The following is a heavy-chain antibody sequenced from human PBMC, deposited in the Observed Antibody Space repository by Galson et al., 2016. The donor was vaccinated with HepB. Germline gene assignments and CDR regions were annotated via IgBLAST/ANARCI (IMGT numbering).Heavy chain of an antibody. Sequence: SVKVSCKASGGTFSSYPINWVRQAPGQGLGWMGRIFPILGIANYAQKFQGRVTITADKSTTTAYMELSSLRSEDTAVYYCASNTASDYWGQGTLVTVSS. CDR3: ASNTASDY. D-gene: IGHD5-18*01. V-gene: IGHV1-69*02. J-gene: IGHJ4*02. CDR2: IFPILGIA. CDR1: GGTFSSYP.